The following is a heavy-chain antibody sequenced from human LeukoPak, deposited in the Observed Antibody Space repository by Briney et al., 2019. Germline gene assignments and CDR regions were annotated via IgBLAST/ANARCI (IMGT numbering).Heavy chain of an antibody. CDR3: AGERGGYGFY. V-gene: IGHV3-48*03. J-gene: IGHJ4*02. D-gene: IGHD5-12*01. Sequence: GGSLRLSCAASGFTFSSYELNWVRQSPGKGLEWISYISSSGSTLYYADSVKGRFTISRDDAKNSLYLQINSLRGDDTAMYYCAGERGGYGFYWGQGTLVTVSS. CDR2: ISSSGSTL. CDR1: GFTFSSYE.